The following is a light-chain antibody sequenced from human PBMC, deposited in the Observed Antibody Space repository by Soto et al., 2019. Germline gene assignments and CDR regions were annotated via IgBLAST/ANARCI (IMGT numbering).Light chain of an antibody. V-gene: IGKV1-39*01. CDR2: AAS. CDR3: QQSYSTPFT. Sequence: DIRMTQSPSSLSASVGDRVTITCRASQSISSYLNWYQQKPGKAPKLLIYAASSLQSEVPSRFSGSGSGTDFTLTISSLQPADFATYYCQQSYSTPFTFGPRTKVDIK. CDR1: QSISSY. J-gene: IGKJ3*01.